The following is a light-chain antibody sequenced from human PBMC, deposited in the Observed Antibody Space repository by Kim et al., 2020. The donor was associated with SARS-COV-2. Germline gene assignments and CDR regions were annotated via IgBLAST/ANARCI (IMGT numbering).Light chain of an antibody. V-gene: IGKV3-15*01. CDR3: QQYNNFRT. CDR2: GAS. Sequence: SVSPGERATLSCRASQSVSTNLVWYQQKPGQAPRLLIYGASTRATGIPARFSGSGSGTEFTLTISSLQSEDFAVYYCQQYNNFRTFGQGTKVHIK. J-gene: IGKJ1*01. CDR1: QSVSTN.